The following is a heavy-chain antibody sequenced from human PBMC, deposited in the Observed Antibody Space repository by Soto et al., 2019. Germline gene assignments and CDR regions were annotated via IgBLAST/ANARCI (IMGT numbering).Heavy chain of an antibody. CDR1: CVSFSGYY. J-gene: IGHJ3*02. CDR3: ARDPHRYYGSGRSRLGAFDI. Sequence: PSETLSLTCAVYCVSFSGYYWSWIRQPPGKGLEWIGEINHSGSTNYNPSLKSRVTISVDTSKNQFSLKLSSVTAADTAVYYCARDPHRYYGSGRSRLGAFDIWGQGTMVTVSS. D-gene: IGHD3-10*01. V-gene: IGHV4-34*01. CDR2: INHSGST.